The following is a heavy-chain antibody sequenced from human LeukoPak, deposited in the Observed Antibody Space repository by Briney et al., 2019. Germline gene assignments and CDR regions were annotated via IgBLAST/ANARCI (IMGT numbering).Heavy chain of an antibody. CDR1: EFTFDDYA. J-gene: IGHJ4*02. CDR3: AKDTGYSFVRYYFDY. V-gene: IGHV3-9*01. D-gene: IGHD5-18*01. Sequence: GGPLRLSCAASEFTFDDYAMHWVRQAPGKGPEWVLGISWNSGNIGYADSVKGRFIISRDNAKNSLYLQMNSLRAEDTALYYCAKDTGYSFVRYYFDYWGQGTLVTVSS. CDR2: ISWNSGNI.